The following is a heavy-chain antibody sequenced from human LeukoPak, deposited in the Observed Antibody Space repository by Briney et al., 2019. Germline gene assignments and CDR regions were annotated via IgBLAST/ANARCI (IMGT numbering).Heavy chain of an antibody. CDR3: VRERWLRSFDS. CDR2: ISHDGATT. CDR1: GFTFDSYS. Sequence: PGGSLRLSCAASGFTFDSYSMHWVRQAPGKGLEWVAVISHDGATTYSADSVRGRFAISRDNSENTVNLQMNGLRPEDTALYYCVRERWLRSFDSWGQGTLVSVSS. J-gene: IGHJ4*02. V-gene: IGHV3-30*09. D-gene: IGHD5-12*01.